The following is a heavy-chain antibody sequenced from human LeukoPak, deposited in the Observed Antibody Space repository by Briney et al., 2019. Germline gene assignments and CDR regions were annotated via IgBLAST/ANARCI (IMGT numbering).Heavy chain of an antibody. Sequence: PSETLSLTCTVSGGSISSYYWSWIRQPPGKGLEWIGYIYYSGSTNYNPSLKSRVTISVDTSKNQFSLKLSSVTAADTAVYYCARDTAYYDSNGPLGDYYGMDVWGQGTTVTVSS. CDR3: ARDTAYYDSNGPLGDYYGMDV. D-gene: IGHD3-22*01. J-gene: IGHJ6*02. CDR2: IYYSGST. V-gene: IGHV4-59*01. CDR1: GGSISSYY.